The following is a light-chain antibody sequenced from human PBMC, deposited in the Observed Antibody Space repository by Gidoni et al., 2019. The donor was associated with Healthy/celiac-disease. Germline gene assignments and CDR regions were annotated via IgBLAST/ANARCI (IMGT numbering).Light chain of an antibody. J-gene: IGKJ2*01. Sequence: QSPSSLSASVGDRVTITCRASQSISSYLNWYQQKPGKAPKLLIYAASSLQSGVPSRFSGSGSGTDFTLTISSLQPEDFATYYCQQSYSTRYTFGQXTKLEIK. CDR3: QQSYSTRYT. CDR1: QSISSY. V-gene: IGKV1-39*01. CDR2: AAS.